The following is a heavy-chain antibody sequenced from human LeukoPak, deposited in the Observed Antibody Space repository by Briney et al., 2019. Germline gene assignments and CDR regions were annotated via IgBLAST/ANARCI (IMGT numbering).Heavy chain of an antibody. Sequence: QAGGSLRLSCAASGFTFSSYWMSWVRQAPGKGLEWVANIKQDGSEKYYVDSVKGRFTISRDNAKNSLYLQMNSLRAEDTAVYYCAKEGRFLEWLFPVAGANVYYYGMDVWGQGTTVTVSS. V-gene: IGHV3-7*03. CDR2: IKQDGSEK. CDR3: AKEGRFLEWLFPVAGANVYYYGMDV. J-gene: IGHJ6*02. CDR1: GFTFSSYW. D-gene: IGHD3-3*01.